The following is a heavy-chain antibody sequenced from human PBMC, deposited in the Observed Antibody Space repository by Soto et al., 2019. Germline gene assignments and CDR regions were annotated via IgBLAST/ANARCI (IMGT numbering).Heavy chain of an antibody. V-gene: IGHV3-30-3*01. CDR3: ARGGSSVYYYGMDV. D-gene: IGHD3-3*01. CDR2: ISYDGSNK. CDR1: GFTFSSYA. J-gene: IGHJ6*02. Sequence: GGSLRLSXAASGFTFSSYAMHWVRQAPGKGLEWVAVISYDGSNKYYADSVKGRFTISRDNSKNTLYLQMNSLRAEETAVYYCARGGSSVYYYGMDVWGQGTTVTVSS.